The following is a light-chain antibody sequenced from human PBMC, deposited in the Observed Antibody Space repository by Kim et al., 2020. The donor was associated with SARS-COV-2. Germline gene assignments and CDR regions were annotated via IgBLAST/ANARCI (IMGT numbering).Light chain of an antibody. CDR3: QHGNSCPPPT. V-gene: IGKV1-12*01. CDR2: AAS. CDR1: QGISSS. Sequence: DIQMTQSPSSVSASVGDRVTITCRASQGISSSLAWYQQKPGKAPKLLIYAASTLQSGVPSRFSGSGSGTDFTLTISSLQPEDFATYYCQHGNSCPPPTFGPGTKVDIK. J-gene: IGKJ3*01.